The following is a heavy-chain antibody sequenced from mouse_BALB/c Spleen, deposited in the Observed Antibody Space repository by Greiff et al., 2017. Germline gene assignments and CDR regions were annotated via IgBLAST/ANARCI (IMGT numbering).Heavy chain of an antibody. J-gene: IGHJ4*01. D-gene: IGHD1-3*01. Sequence: EVKVVESGGGLVQPGGSLKLSCAASGFTFSSYTMSWVRQTPEKRLEWVAYISNGGGSTYYPDTVKGRFTISRDNAKNTLYLQMSSLKSEDTAMYYCARHKWGLAMDYWCQGTSVTVSS. CDR3: ARHKWGLAMDY. CDR1: GFTFSSYT. V-gene: IGHV5-12-2*01. CDR2: ISNGGGST.